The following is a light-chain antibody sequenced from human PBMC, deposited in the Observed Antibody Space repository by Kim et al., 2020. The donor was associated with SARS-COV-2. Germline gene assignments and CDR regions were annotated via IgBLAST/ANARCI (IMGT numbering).Light chain of an antibody. CDR2: GAS. Sequence: SPGERATLSCRASQSVNSNLAWYQQKPGQAPRLLLYGASIRATDIPARFSGSGSGTEFTLTISSLQSEDFAVYYCQQYSNWPPITFGQGTRLEIK. CDR1: QSVNSN. J-gene: IGKJ5*01. V-gene: IGKV3D-15*01. CDR3: QQYSNWPPIT.